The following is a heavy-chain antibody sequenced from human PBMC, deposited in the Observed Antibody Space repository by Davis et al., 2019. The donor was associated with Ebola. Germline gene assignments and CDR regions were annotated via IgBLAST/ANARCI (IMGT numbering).Heavy chain of an antibody. J-gene: IGHJ4*02. Sequence: GESLRISCAASGFTFSSYEMNWVRQAPGKGLEWVSYISSSGSTIYYADSVKGRFTISRDNAKNSLYLQMNSLRAEDTAVYYCAREGRYCSGGSCYLPMIWGQGTLVTVSS. CDR3: AREGRYCSGGSCYLPMI. CDR1: GFTFSSYE. V-gene: IGHV3-48*03. CDR2: ISSSGSTI. D-gene: IGHD2-15*01.